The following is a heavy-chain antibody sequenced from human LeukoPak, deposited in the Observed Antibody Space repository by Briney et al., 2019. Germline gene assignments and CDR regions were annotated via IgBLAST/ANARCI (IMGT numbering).Heavy chain of an antibody. J-gene: IGHJ6*04. Sequence: ASVQVSCKASGYTFTSYAMNWVRQAPGQGLEWMGWSNTNTGKPTYAQGFTGRFVFSLDTSVSTAYLQICSLKAEDTAVYYCARGFTMVRGVLTNHYYYYGMDVWGKGTTVTVSS. CDR2: SNTNTGKP. D-gene: IGHD3-10*01. CDR1: GYTFTSYA. CDR3: ARGFTMVRGVLTNHYYYYGMDV. V-gene: IGHV7-4-1*01.